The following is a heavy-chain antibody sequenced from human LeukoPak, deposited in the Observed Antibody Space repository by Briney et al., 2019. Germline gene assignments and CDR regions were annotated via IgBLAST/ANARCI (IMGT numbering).Heavy chain of an antibody. V-gene: IGHV3-23*01. CDR2: ISGSGGST. D-gene: IGHD3-16*01. J-gene: IGHJ4*02. Sequence: GGSLRLSCAASGFTFSNYGMSWVRQAPGKGLEWVSAISGSGGSTYYADSVKGRFTISRDNSKNTLYLQMNSLRAEDTAVYYCAKRGMLSPAFEYWGQGTLVTVSS. CDR3: AKRGMLSPAFEY. CDR1: GFTFSNYG.